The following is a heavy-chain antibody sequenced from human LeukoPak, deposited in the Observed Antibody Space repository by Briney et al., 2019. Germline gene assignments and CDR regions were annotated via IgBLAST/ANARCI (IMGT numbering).Heavy chain of an antibody. CDR3: ARGGMVRGVIITNALIDY. V-gene: IGHV1-2*02. D-gene: IGHD3-10*01. CDR2: INPNSGGT. J-gene: IGHJ4*02. CDR1: GYTFTCYY. Sequence: GASVKVSCKASGYTFTCYYMHWVRQAPGQGLEWMGWINPNSGGTNYAQKFQGRVTMTRDTSISTAYMELSRLRADDTAVYYCARGGMVRGVIITNALIDYWGQGTLVTVSS.